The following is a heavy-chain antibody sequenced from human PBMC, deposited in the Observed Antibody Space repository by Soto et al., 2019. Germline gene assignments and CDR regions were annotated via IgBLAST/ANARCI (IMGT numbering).Heavy chain of an antibody. V-gene: IGHV2-26*01. CDR2: IFSNDEK. CDR1: GFSLSNARMG. CDR3: ARIHLYYDSSGYYYDFDY. D-gene: IGHD3-22*01. J-gene: IGHJ4*02. Sequence: QVTLKESGPVLVKPTEPLTLTCTVSGFSLSNARMGVSWIRQPPGKALEWLAHIFSNDEKSYSTSLKSRLTISKDTSKSQVVLTMTNMDPVDTATYYCARIHLYYDSSGYYYDFDYWGQGTLVTVSS.